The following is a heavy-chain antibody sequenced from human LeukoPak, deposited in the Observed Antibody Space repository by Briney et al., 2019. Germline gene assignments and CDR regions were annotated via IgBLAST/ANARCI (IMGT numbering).Heavy chain of an antibody. CDR3: ATEEDANNYFDY. D-gene: IGHD5-24*01. Sequence: GESLKISCKGSGYRFTSQWIGWVRQMPGKGLEYMGIINPGDSDARYSPPFQGQVTISVDKSINTAYLQWSSLKASDTAMYYCATEEDANNYFDYWGQGTLVTVSS. V-gene: IGHV5-51*01. J-gene: IGHJ4*02. CDR2: INPGDSDA. CDR1: GYRFTSQW.